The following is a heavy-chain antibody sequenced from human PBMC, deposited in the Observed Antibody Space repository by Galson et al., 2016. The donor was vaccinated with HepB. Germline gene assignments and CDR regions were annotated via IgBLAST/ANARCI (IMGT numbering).Heavy chain of an antibody. Sequence: SLRLSCAASGFTFSYYAVSWVRQAPGKGLQWVSTVSGGGGTTYYADSVKGRFTISRDNSRNTLYLHMSSLKAEDTAVYYCAKFGSSSWNTYFYYAMDVWGHGTTVTVSS. CDR3: AKFGSSSWNTYFYYAMDV. D-gene: IGHD6-13*01. V-gene: IGHV3-23*01. CDR1: GFTFSYYA. J-gene: IGHJ6*02. CDR2: VSGGGGTT.